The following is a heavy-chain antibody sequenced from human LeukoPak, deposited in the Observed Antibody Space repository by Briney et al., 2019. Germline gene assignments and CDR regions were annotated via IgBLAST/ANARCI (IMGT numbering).Heavy chain of an antibody. CDR2: ISYDGSNK. V-gene: IGHV3-30-3*01. CDR1: GFTFSSYA. J-gene: IGHJ4*02. CDR3: ARDRFRYTCGPDDY. Sequence: GGSLRLSCAASGFTFSSYAMHWVRQAPGKELEWVAVISYDGSNKYYADSVKGRFTISRDNSKNTLYLQMNSLRAEDTAVYYCARDRFRYTCGPDDYWGQGTLVTVSS. D-gene: IGHD5-18*01.